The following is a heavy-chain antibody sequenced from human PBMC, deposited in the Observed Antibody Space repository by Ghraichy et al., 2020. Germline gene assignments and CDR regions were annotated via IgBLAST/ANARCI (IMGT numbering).Heavy chain of an antibody. J-gene: IGHJ4*02. CDR2: IIPIFGTA. CDR1: GGTFSSYA. V-gene: IGHV1-69*13. D-gene: IGHD6-25*01. CDR3: AREGAPAAGLGY. Sequence: SVKVSCKASGGTFSSYAISWVRQAPGQGLEWMGGIIPIFGTANYAQKFQGRVTITADESTSTAYMELSSLRSEDTAVYYCAREGAPAAGLGYWGQGTLVTVSS.